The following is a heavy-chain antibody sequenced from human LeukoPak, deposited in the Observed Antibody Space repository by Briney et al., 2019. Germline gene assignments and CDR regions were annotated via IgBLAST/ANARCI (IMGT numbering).Heavy chain of an antibody. CDR2: IYPGDSDT. J-gene: IGHJ4*02. CDR1: GYSFTSYW. D-gene: IGHD6-13*01. CDR3: ARQALALSKSIAAAGSVDY. V-gene: IGHV5-51*01. Sequence: GESLQIFCKGSGYSFTSYWIGWVRQMPGKGLEWMGIIYPGDSDTRYSPSFQGQVTISADKSISTAYLQWSSLKASDTAMYYCARQALALSKSIAAAGSVDYWGQGTLVTVSS.